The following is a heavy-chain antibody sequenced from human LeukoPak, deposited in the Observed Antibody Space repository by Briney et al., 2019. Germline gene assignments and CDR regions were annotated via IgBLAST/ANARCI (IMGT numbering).Heavy chain of an antibody. CDR2: IKPDGSDT. D-gene: IGHD5-12*01. Sequence: GGSLRLSCGASGFTFTTHWIHWVHQAPGKGLVWVSRIKPDGSDTNYADSVKGRFTISRDNAKNTVYLQMNSLRAEDTAVYYCARGKYGGYFIDYWGQGTLVTVSS. V-gene: IGHV3-74*01. J-gene: IGHJ4*02. CDR1: GFTFTTHW. CDR3: ARGKYGGYFIDY.